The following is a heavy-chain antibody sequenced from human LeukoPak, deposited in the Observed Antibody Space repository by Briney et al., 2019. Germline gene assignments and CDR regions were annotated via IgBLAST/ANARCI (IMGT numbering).Heavy chain of an antibody. J-gene: IGHJ4*02. Sequence: GGSLRLSCAASGFTFSSYGMHWVRQAPGKGLEWVAVISYDGSNKYHADSVKGRFTISRDNSKNTLYLQMNSLRAEDTAVYYCAKSVDTAMACDYWGQGTLVTVSS. CDR1: GFTFSSYG. CDR2: ISYDGSNK. V-gene: IGHV3-30*18. D-gene: IGHD5-18*01. CDR3: AKSVDTAMACDY.